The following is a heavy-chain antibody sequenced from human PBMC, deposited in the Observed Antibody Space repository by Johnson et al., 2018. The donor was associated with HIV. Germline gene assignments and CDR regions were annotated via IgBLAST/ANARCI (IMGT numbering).Heavy chain of an antibody. CDR2: ISYDGSNK. CDR3: AKVHIAARWSDAFDI. Sequence: QVQLVESGGGVVQPGRSLRLSCAASGFTFSSYAMHWVRQAPGKGLEWVAVISYDGSNKYYADSVKGRFTISRDNSKTTLYLQMNSLRAEDTAVYFCAKVHIAARWSDAFDIWGQGTMVTVSS. J-gene: IGHJ3*02. D-gene: IGHD6-6*01. CDR1: GFTFSSYA. V-gene: IGHV3-30-3*01.